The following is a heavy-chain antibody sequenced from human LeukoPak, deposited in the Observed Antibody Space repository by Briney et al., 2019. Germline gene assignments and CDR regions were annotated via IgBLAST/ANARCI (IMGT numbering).Heavy chain of an antibody. D-gene: IGHD3-3*01. J-gene: IGHJ3*02. CDR1: GCSISSGYY. V-gene: IGHV4-38-2*01. CDR2: IYHSGST. CDR3: ARGTRGLEWLANDAFDI. Sequence: SETLSLTCAVSGCSISSGYYWGWIRQPPGKGLEWIGSIYHSGSTYYNPSLKSRVTISVDTSKNQFSLKLSSVTAADTAVYYCARGTRGLEWLANDAFDIWGQGTMVTVSS.